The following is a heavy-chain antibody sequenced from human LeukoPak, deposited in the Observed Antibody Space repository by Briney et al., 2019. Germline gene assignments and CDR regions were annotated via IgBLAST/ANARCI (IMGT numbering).Heavy chain of an antibody. CDR1: GYTFTGYY. V-gene: IGHV1-2*02. D-gene: IGHD5-12*01. Sequence: ASVKVSCKASGYTFTGYYMHWVRQAPGQGLEWMGWINPNSGGTNYARKFQGRVTMTRDTSISTAYMELSRLRSDDTAVYYCAGVMMATIIPSVYFDYWGQGTLVTVSS. CDR3: AGVMMATIIPSVYFDY. J-gene: IGHJ4*02. CDR2: INPNSGGT.